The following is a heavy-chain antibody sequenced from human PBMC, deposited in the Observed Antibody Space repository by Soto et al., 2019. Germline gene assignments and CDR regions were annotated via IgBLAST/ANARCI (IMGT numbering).Heavy chain of an antibody. V-gene: IGHV1-8*01. Sequence: ASVKVSCKASGYTFTSYDINWVRQATGQGLEWMGWMNPNSGNTGYAQKFQGRVTMTRNTSISTAYMELSSLRSEDTAVYYCARVPMYYDILTGYHISASDAFDIWGQGTMVTVSS. CDR1: GYTFTSYD. CDR2: MNPNSGNT. D-gene: IGHD3-9*01. J-gene: IGHJ3*02. CDR3: ARVPMYYDILTGYHISASDAFDI.